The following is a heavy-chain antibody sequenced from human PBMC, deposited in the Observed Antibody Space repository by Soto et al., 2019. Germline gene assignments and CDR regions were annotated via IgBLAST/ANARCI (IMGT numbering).Heavy chain of an antibody. J-gene: IGHJ4*02. V-gene: IGHV4-30-4*01. CDR1: VGSISSGDYY. CDR2: IYYSGST. CDR3: ARAVGATDFDY. Sequence: SETLSLTCTVSVGSISSGDYYWSWIRQPPGKGLEWIGYIYYSGSTYYNPSLKSRVTISVDTSKNQFSLKLSSVTAADTAVYYCARAVGATDFDYWGQGTLVTVSS. D-gene: IGHD1-26*01.